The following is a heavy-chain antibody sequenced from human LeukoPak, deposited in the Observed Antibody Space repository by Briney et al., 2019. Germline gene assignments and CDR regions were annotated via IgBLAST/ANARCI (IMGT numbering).Heavy chain of an antibody. V-gene: IGHV1-24*01. Sequence: ASVKVSCKVSGYTLTEFSMHWVRQAPGKGLEWMGGFDPEDGETIYAQKFQGRVTMTEDTSTDTAYMELSSLRSEDTAVYYCATVRVNWNYVLCYFDYWGQGTLVTVSS. CDR3: ATVRVNWNYVLCYFDY. D-gene: IGHD1-7*01. CDR1: GYTLTEFS. J-gene: IGHJ4*02. CDR2: FDPEDGET.